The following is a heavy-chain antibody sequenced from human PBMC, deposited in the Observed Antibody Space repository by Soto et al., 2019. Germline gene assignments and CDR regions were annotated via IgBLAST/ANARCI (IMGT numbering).Heavy chain of an antibody. CDR2: INPILGSA. V-gene: IGHV1-46*01. CDR1: GYIFTSYY. J-gene: IGHJ6*03. CDR3: AREGARQQWLAKAYYYYYYKDV. Sequence: ASVKVSCKAAGYIFTSYYMHWVRQAPGQGLEWMGIINPILGSANYAQKFQGRVTITADKSTSTAYMELSSLRSEDTAVYYCAREGARQQWLAKAYYYYYYKDVWGKGTTVTVSS. D-gene: IGHD6-19*01.